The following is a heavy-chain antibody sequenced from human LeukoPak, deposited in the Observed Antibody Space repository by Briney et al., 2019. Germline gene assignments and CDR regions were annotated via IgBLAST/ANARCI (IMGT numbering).Heavy chain of an antibody. D-gene: IGHD2-2*01. CDR2: MYPGDSDI. CDR1: GSFFTNYW. J-gene: IGHJ4*02. Sequence: GASLQISCKGSGSFFTNYWIGCVRQLPGKGLEWMGIMYPGDSDIRYNPSFQGQVTISADKSISTAYLQWNSLRAEDTAVYYCARDPERYLVVPAAGDYWGQGTLVTVSS. CDR3: ARDPERYLVVPAAGDY. V-gene: IGHV5-51*01.